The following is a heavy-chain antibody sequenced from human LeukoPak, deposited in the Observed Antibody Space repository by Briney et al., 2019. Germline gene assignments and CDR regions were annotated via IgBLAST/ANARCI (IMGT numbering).Heavy chain of an antibody. CDR1: GFTFSSNS. CDR3: ARDVRAP. Sequence: GGSLRLSCAASGFTFSSNSMNWVRQAPGKGLEWISYISLSSSTKYYADSVKGRFTISRDNAKNSLYLQMNSLRAEDTAVYYCARDVRAPWGQGTLVTVSS. V-gene: IGHV3-48*01. J-gene: IGHJ5*02. CDR2: ISLSSSTK.